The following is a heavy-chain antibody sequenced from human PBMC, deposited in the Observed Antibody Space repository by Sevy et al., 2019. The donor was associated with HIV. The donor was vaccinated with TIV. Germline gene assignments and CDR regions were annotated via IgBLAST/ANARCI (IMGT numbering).Heavy chain of an antibody. CDR3: AKYIDSSGYYYFDY. J-gene: IGHJ4*02. V-gene: IGHV3-23*01. D-gene: IGHD6-19*01. Sequence: GGSLRLSCAASGFSFSSYAMSWVRQAPGKGLEWVSGISGRGGSTYYADSVKGRFTISRDNSKNTLYLQMNSLRAEDTALYYCAKYIDSSGYYYFDYWGQGTLVTVSS. CDR2: ISGRGGST. CDR1: GFSFSSYA.